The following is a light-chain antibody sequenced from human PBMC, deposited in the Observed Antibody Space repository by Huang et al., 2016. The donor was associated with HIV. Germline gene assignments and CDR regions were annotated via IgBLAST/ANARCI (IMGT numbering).Light chain of an antibody. Sequence: EIVMTQSPATLSVSPGQRVTLSCRANRSVSTNLAWYQQRHGKAPRLLIYGSSTRAPGIPARFSGSGSGTDVSLTISSLQSEDFALYYCHQYNNWLLSFGGGTRV. V-gene: IGKV3-15*01. CDR2: GSS. CDR1: RSVSTN. CDR3: HQYNNWLLS. J-gene: IGKJ4*01.